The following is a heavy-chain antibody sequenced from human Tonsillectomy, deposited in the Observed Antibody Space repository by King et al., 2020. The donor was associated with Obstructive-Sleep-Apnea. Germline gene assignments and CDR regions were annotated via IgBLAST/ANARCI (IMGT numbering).Heavy chain of an antibody. V-gene: IGHV3-30*02. D-gene: IGHD3-10*01. CDR2: IRYNGKNK. CDR1: GFTFSNYG. J-gene: IGHJ5*02. Sequence: VQLVESGGGVVQPGRSLRLSCEASGFTFSNYGMHWVRQAPGKGLQWVAFIRYNGKNKYYADSVKGRLTISRDNSKNTLYLQMNSLRTEDTAVYYCVKDGGLFGTGGAWVDPWGQGPLVTVSS. CDR3: VKDGGLFGTGGAWVDP.